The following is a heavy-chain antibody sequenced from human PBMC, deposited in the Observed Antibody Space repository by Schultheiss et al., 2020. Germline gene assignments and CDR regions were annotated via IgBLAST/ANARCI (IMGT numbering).Heavy chain of an antibody. J-gene: IGHJ2*01. V-gene: IGHV3-23*01. D-gene: IGHD3-10*01. CDR1: GFTFSSYW. CDR3: AKALGSYWYFDL. Sequence: GGSLRLSCAASGFTFSSYWMSWVRQAPGKGLEWVSAISGSGGSTYYADSVKGRFTISRDNSKNTLYLQMNSLRAEDTAVYYCAKALGSYWYFDLWGRGTLVTVSS. CDR2: ISGSGGST.